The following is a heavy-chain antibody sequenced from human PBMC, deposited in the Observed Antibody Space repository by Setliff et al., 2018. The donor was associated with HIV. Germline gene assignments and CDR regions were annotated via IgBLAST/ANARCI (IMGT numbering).Heavy chain of an antibody. CDR1: GFSIKTDNW. CDR3: AKTNIPMPRSGTRLES. Sequence: PSETLSLTCVVSGFSIKTDNWWNWVRQTPGKGLEWIGQIFHDGTVTYKPSLESRVTILMDILKNQISLNVTSVTAADTATYYCAKTNIPMPRSGTRLESWGPGRLVTVSS. J-gene: IGHJ4*02. V-gene: IGHV4-4*02. CDR2: IFHDGTV. D-gene: IGHD2-2*02.